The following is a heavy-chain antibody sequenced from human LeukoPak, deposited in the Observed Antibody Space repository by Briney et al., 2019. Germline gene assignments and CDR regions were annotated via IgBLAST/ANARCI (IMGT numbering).Heavy chain of an antibody. J-gene: IGHJ4*02. Sequence: PGGSLRLSCAASGFTFSDYAMSWVRQAPGKGLEWVSGIANDGGTTYYADSVKGRFAMSRDNSKNTLSLQMNSLRSEDTAIYYRAKRAISPRPFDCWGQGTLVTVSS. CDR2: IANDGGTT. CDR1: GFTFSDYA. V-gene: IGHV3-23*01. D-gene: IGHD2-2*01. CDR3: AKRAISPRPFDC.